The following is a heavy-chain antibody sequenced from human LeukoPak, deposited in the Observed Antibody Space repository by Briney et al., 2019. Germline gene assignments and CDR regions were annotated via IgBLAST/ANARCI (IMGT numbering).Heavy chain of an antibody. CDR1: GFTFSSYG. V-gene: IGHV3-30*02. J-gene: IGHJ6*03. CDR2: IRYDGSNK. D-gene: IGHD2-15*01. Sequence: PGGSLRLSCAASGFTFSSYGMHWVRQAPGKGLEWVAFIRYDGSNKYYADSVKGRFTISRDNSKNTLYLQMNSLRAEDTAVYYCAKAGYCSGGSCSVYYYYYMDVWGKGTTVTISS. CDR3: AKAGYCSGGSCSVYYYYYMDV.